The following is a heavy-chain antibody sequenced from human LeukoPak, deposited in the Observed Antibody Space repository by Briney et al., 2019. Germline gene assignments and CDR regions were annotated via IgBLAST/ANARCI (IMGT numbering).Heavy chain of an antibody. J-gene: IGHJ5*02. CDR3: ARVDIVVVPAAHNWFDP. V-gene: IGHV1-69*06. D-gene: IGHD2-2*03. CDR1: GGTFSSYA. CDR2: IMPIFGTA. Sequence: ASVKVSCKASGGTFSSYAISWVRQAPGQGLEWMGGIMPIFGTANYAQKFQGRVTITADKSTSTAYMELSSLRSEDTAVYYCARVDIVVVPAAHNWFDPWGQGTLVTVSS.